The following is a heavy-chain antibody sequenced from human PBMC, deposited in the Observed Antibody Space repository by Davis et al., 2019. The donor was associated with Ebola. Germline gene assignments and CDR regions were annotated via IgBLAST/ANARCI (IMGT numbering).Heavy chain of an antibody. Sequence: GGSLRLSCAASGFTFSSYGMHWVRQAPGKGLEWVAVISYDGSNKYYADSVKGRFTISRDNSKNTLYLQMSSLRAEDTAVYYYARDLPGGDWYFDLWGRGTLVTVSS. D-gene: IGHD1-14*01. J-gene: IGHJ2*01. CDR1: GFTFSSYG. CDR2: ISYDGSNK. CDR3: ARDLPGGDWYFDL. V-gene: IGHV3-30*03.